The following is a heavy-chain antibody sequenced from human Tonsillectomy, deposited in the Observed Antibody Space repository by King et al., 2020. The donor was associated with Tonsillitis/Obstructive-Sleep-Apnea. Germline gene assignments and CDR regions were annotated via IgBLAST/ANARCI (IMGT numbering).Heavy chain of an antibody. CDR1: GFTFNTYG. D-gene: IGHD4-11*01. CDR3: ARDLSLSNYYFDS. V-gene: IGHV3-30*03. J-gene: IGHJ4*02. Sequence: VQLVESGGGVVQSGRSLRLSCTASGFTFNTYGMHWVRQAPGKGLEGVAVISYNGKNKYYGDSVKGRFTISRDNAQNTVYLQMKSLRAEDTAVYYCARDLSLSNYYFDSWGLGTLAT. CDR2: ISYNGKNK.